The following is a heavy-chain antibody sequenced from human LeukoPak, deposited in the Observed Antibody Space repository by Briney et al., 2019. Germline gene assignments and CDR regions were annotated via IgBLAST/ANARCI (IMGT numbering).Heavy chain of an antibody. CDR3: ARGGPAYAGYAFDI. Sequence: TPSETLSLTCTVSGGSISSDYWSWIRQPPGKSLEWIGYIYYSGSTNYNPSLKSRVTISIDTSKNQSSLKMSSVTAADTAVYYCARGGPAYAGYAFDIWGQGTMVTVSS. J-gene: IGHJ3*02. CDR1: GGSISSDY. D-gene: IGHD2-2*01. CDR2: IYYSGST. V-gene: IGHV4-59*01.